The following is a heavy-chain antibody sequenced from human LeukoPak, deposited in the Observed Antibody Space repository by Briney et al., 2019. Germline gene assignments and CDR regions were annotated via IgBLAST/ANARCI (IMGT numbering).Heavy chain of an antibody. CDR1: GFTFSSYS. Sequence: GSLRLSCAASGFTFSSYSMNWIRQPPGKGLEWIGEINHSGSTNYNPSLKSRVTISVDTSKNQFSLKLSSVTAADTAVYYCARGRGLRYFDWLLYPPWGQGTMVTVSS. CDR2: INHSGST. V-gene: IGHV4-34*01. CDR3: ARGRGLRYFDWLLYPP. D-gene: IGHD3-9*01. J-gene: IGHJ3*01.